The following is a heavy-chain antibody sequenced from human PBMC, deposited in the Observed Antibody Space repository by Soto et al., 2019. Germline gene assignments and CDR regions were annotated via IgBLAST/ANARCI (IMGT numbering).Heavy chain of an antibody. J-gene: IGHJ4*02. CDR3: ARGTIVTRQHLDY. CDR2: ISIRGGDE. V-gene: IGHV3-30*03. D-gene: IGHD1-1*01. CDR1: GFTFSSYA. Sequence: QVQLVESGGGVVQPGKSLRLSCAASGFTFSSYAMHWARQAPGKGLEWVTVISIRGGDEYYAESVRGRFTISRDDSKSTLYPQMDSLRFEDTAVYYCARGTIVTRQHLDYWGQGTLVTVSS.